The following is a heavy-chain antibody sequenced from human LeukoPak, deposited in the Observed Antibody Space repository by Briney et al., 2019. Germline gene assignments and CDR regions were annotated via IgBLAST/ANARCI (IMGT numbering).Heavy chain of an antibody. Sequence: PGRSLRLSCVASGFTFSSRGMHWVRQAPGKGLEWVAVIWYDGSNKYYADSVKGRFTISRDNSKNTLYLEMSSLRAEDTAVYYCAREKAAGAFDYWGQGTLVTVSS. CDR1: GFTFSSRG. D-gene: IGHD6-13*01. V-gene: IGHV3-33*01. J-gene: IGHJ4*02. CDR3: AREKAAGAFDY. CDR2: IWYDGSNK.